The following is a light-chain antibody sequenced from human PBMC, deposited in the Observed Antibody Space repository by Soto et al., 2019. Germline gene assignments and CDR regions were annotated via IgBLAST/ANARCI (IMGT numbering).Light chain of an antibody. CDR1: QYTNGRY. CDR2: GAS. J-gene: IGKJ5*01. V-gene: IGKV3-20*01. Sequence: DIMLTQAPDNLSLSPLEGGPLXCRVSQYTNGRYVAWYQQRHGLPPRLLVYGASKRAPGIPDRFRGSGSGSEFTLSISGVEPEDFAVYFCQHFGSSPPVTFGQGTRLEIK. CDR3: QHFGSSPPVT.